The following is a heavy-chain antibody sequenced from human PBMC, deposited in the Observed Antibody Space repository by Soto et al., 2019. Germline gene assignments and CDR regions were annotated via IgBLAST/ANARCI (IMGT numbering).Heavy chain of an antibody. V-gene: IGHV1-18*04. CDR1: VYTFTIYG. Sequence: ASVEVSCTHPVYTFTIYGLICAQQDPGQGLEWMGWISAYNGNTNYAQKLQGRVTMTTDTSTSTAYMELRSLRSDDTSVYYCARDNVYGDYVFGYSGQRTLVTVSS. D-gene: IGHD4-17*01. J-gene: IGHJ4*02. CDR2: ISAYNGNT. CDR3: ARDNVYGDYVFGY.